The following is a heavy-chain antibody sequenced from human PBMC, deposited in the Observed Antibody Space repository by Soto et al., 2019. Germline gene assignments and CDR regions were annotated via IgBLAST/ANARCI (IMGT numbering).Heavy chain of an antibody. Sequence: PGGSLRLSCAASGFTFSSYAIHWVRQAPGKGLEWVAVISYDGSNKYYADSVKGRFTISRDNSKNTLYLQMNSLRAEDTAVYYCAREVHRGYSYYYYGMDVRGQRTTVTVSS. CDR3: AREVHRGYSYYYYGMDV. D-gene: IGHD5-18*01. CDR2: ISYDGSNK. J-gene: IGHJ6*02. CDR1: GFTFSSYA. V-gene: IGHV3-30-3*01.